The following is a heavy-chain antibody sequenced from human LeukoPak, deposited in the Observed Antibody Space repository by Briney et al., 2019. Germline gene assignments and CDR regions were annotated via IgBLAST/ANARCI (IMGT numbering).Heavy chain of an antibody. V-gene: IGHV3-30*02. CDR3: AKVGDRYCTSSTCRRVFDY. CDR2: IRSDGSNK. D-gene: IGHD2-2*01. Sequence: GGSLRLSCAASGFTFSSYGMHWVRQAPGRGREWVAFIRSDGSNKNYGDSVKGRFTISGDNSKKSLYLQMNSLRAEDTAVYYCAKVGDRYCTSSTCRRVFDYWGQGTLVTVSS. J-gene: IGHJ4*02. CDR1: GFTFSSYG.